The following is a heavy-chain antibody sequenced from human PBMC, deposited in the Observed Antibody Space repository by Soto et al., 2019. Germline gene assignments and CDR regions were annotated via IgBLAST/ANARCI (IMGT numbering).Heavy chain of an antibody. CDR2: IYWDDNK. V-gene: IGHV2-5*02. D-gene: IGHD3-10*01. CDR3: AHRDGFGELKY. CDR1: GFSLSTSGVG. Sequence: QITLKESGPTLVKPTQTLTLTCTFSGFSLSTSGVGVGWIRQPPGKALEWLALIYWDDNKLYSPSLKSRLTXPXXTSKNQVVLTMTNMDPVDTATYYCAHRDGFGELKYWGQGTLVTVSS. J-gene: IGHJ4*02.